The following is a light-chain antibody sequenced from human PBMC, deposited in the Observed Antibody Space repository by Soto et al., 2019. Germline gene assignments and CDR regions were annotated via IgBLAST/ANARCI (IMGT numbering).Light chain of an antibody. Sequence: DVQMTQSPSSLSASVGDRVTITCRASQSISNLLNWYQHKPGKAPKLLIYGTSTLQSGVPSRFSGSGSGTDFTLTISSLQREDFATYYGQQSYSSSWTFGQGTKVEIK. CDR1: QSISNL. J-gene: IGKJ1*01. CDR2: GTS. CDR3: QQSYSSSWT. V-gene: IGKV1-39*01.